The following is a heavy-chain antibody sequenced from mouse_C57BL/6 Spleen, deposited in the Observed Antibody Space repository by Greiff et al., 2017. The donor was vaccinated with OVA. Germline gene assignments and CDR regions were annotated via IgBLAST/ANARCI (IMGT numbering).Heavy chain of an antibody. V-gene: IGHV14-2*01. J-gene: IGHJ4*01. D-gene: IGHD1-1*01. CDR1: GFNIKDYY. Sequence: EVQLQQSGAELVKPGASVKLSCTASGFNIKDYYMHWVKQRTEQGLEWIGRIDPEDGETKYAQKFQGKATITADTSSNTAYLQLSSLTAEDTAVYYCARCYYGSSYVLYAMDYWGQGTSVTVSS. CDR3: ARCYYGSSYVLYAMDY. CDR2: IDPEDGET.